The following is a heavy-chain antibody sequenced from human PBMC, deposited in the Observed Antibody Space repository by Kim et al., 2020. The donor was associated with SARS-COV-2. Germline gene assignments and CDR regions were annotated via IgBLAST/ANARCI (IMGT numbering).Heavy chain of an antibody. CDR2: ISAYNGNT. V-gene: IGHV1-18*01. CDR3: ARTTLNPGSYYDSSGYYDY. CDR1: GYTFTSYG. D-gene: IGHD3-22*01. Sequence: ASVKVSCKASGYTFTSYGISWVRQAPGQGLEWMGWISAYNGNTNYAQKLQGRVTMTTDTSTSTAYMELRSLRSDDTAVYYCARTTLNPGSYYDSSGYYDYWGQGTLVTVSS. J-gene: IGHJ4*02.